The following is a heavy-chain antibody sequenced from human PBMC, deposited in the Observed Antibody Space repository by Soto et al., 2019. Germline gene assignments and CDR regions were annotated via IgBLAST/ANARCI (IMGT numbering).Heavy chain of an antibody. V-gene: IGHV1-69*06. CDR2: IIPIFGTA. CDR1: GGTFSSYA. Sequence: QVQLVQSGAEVKKPGSSVKVSCKASGGTFSSYAISWVRQAPGQGLEWMGGIIPIFGTANYAQKFQGRVTSSTDRSTSTAYMELRSLRSEDTAVYFCARVSPRYYYDSSGYYYRFDYWGQGTLVTVSS. J-gene: IGHJ4*02. CDR3: ARVSPRYYYDSSGYYYRFDY. D-gene: IGHD3-22*01.